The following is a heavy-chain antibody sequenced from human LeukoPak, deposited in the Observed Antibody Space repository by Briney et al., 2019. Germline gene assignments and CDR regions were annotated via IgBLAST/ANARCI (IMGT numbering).Heavy chain of an antibody. CDR2: ISGDGDNT. V-gene: IGHV3-43*02. CDR3: AIDILSYGDYEENWFDP. J-gene: IGHJ5*02. D-gene: IGHD4-17*01. Sequence: GGSLRLSCAASGFTFDDYGMHWVRQAPGKGLEWVSLISGDGDNTYYADSVQGRFTISRDNAKNSLYLQMNSLRAEDTAVYYCAIDILSYGDYEENWFDPCGQGALVTVSS. CDR1: GFTFDDYG.